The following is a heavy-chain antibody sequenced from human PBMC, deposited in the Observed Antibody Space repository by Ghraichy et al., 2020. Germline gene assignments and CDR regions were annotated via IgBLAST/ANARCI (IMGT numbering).Heavy chain of an antibody. CDR2: IYYSGST. V-gene: IGHV4-61*01. CDR1: GGSVSSGSYY. CDR3: ARGSVVVPAVNAFDI. J-gene: IGHJ3*02. Sequence: SETLSLTCTVSGGSVSSGSYYWSWIRQPPGKGLEWIGYIYYSGSTNYNPSLKSRVTISVDTSKNQFSLKLSSVTAADTAVYYCARGSVVVPAVNAFDIWGQGTMVTVSS. D-gene: IGHD2-2*01.